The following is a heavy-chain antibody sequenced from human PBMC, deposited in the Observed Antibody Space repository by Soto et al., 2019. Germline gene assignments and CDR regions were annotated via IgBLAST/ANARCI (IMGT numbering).Heavy chain of an antibody. CDR1: GFPSSTYGFSTYA. Sequence: LRLSCMASGFPSSTYGFSTYAMTWVRQPPGKGLEWVSVISGSGSHSYYADSVKGRFTISRDNSRNTLFLQMDSVRADDSAVYFCAKGTSSEFLLSFDDWGHGTLVTVSS. V-gene: IGHV3-23*01. D-gene: IGHD3-10*01. CDR3: AKGTSSEFLLSFDD. J-gene: IGHJ4*01. CDR2: ISGSGSHS.